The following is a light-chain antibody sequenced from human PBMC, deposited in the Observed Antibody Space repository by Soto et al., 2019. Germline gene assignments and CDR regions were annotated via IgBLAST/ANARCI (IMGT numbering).Light chain of an antibody. CDR1: QSISTY. J-gene: IGKJ1*01. CDR2: AAS. Sequence: DIQMTQSPSSLSASVGDRLTISCRASQSISTYLNWYQHKPGKAPKLLISAASTLQSGVPSRFSGSGSGTDFTLTISSMFPEDFATYYCQQSYSLPLTFGQGTNVEIK. V-gene: IGKV1-39*01. CDR3: QQSYSLPLT.